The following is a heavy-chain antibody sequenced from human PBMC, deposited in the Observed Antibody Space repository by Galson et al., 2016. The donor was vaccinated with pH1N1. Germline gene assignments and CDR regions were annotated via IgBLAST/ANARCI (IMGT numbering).Heavy chain of an antibody. D-gene: IGHD1-1*01. CDR3: ASLAASSTLDYHYGIDA. Sequence: SVKVSCKASGYTFSNYDINWLRQAPGQGLEWMGWVRPNTGNTGYAQKFQGRVTFTRDTSIRTAYMEMTSLRSEDTAVYYCASLAASSTLDYHYGIDAWGQGTTVIVSS. CDR2: VRPNTGNT. V-gene: IGHV1-8*03. J-gene: IGHJ6*02. CDR1: GYTFSNYD.